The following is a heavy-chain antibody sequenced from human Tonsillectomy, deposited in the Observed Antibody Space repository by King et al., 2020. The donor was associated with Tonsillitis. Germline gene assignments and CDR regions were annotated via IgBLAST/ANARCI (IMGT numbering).Heavy chain of an antibody. V-gene: IGHV3-53*01. CDR2: IYSGGST. Sequence: VQLVESGGGLIQPGGSLRLSCAASGFTVSSNYMSWVRQAPGKGLEWVAVIYSGGSTYYADSVMGRFTISRDNSKNTLYLQMNSLRAEDTAVYYRARDRIAVALYYYYYMDVWGKGTTVTVSS. CDR1: GFTVSSNY. J-gene: IGHJ6*03. CDR3: ARDRIAVALYYYYYMDV. D-gene: IGHD6-19*01.